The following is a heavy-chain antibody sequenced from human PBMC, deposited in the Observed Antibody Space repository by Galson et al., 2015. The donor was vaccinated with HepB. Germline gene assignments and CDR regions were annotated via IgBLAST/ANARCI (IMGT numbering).Heavy chain of an antibody. CDR3: ASPEAYCSSTSCYAGSDYYYMDV. CDR2: INAGNGNT. D-gene: IGHD2-2*01. J-gene: IGHJ6*03. V-gene: IGHV1-3*01. Sequence: PVKVSCKASGYTFTSYAMHWVRQAPGQRLEWIGWINAGNGNTKYSQKFQGRVTITRDTSASTAYMELSSLRSEDTAVYYCASPEAYCSSTSCYAGSDYYYMDVWGKGTTVTVSS. CDR1: GYTFTSYA.